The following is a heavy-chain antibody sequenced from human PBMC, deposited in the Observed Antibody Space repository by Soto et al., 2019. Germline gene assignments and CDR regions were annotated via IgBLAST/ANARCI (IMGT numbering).Heavy chain of an antibody. D-gene: IGHD6-19*01. CDR2: IYYSGST. CDR3: ARESIGVAVPNAFDI. Sequence: SETLSLTCTVSGGSISSYYWSWIRQPPGKGLEWIGYIYYSGSTNYNPSLKSRVTISVDTSKNQFSLKLSSVTAADTAVYYCARESIGVAVPNAFDIWGQGTMVTVSS. CDR1: GGSISSYY. V-gene: IGHV4-59*01. J-gene: IGHJ3*02.